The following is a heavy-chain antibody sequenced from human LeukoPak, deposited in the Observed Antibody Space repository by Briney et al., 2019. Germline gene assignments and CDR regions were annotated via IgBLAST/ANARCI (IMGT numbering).Heavy chain of an antibody. CDR2: ISSSGSTI. CDR1: GFTFSSYW. V-gene: IGHV3-48*01. D-gene: IGHD5-12*01. J-gene: IGHJ4*02. Sequence: GGSLRLSCAASGFTFSSYWMSWVRQAPGKGLEWVSYISSSGSTIYYADSVKGRFTISRDNSENMMYLQMNSLRAEDTAVYYCASQSGYDSAYWGQGTLVTVSS. CDR3: ASQSGYDSAY.